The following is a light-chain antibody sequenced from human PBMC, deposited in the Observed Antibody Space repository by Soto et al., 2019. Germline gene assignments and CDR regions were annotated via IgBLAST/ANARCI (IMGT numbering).Light chain of an antibody. V-gene: IGKV2-24*01. Sequence: DIVMTQTPLSSPVTLGQAASISCRSSQSLVHNDGNTYLSWFQQRPGQPPRLLIYKGSDRFSGVSDRFSGSGAGTDFTLTISRVEAADVGVYYCMQATHSSWTFGQGTKVEI. J-gene: IGKJ1*01. CDR3: MQATHSSWT. CDR2: KGS. CDR1: QSLVHNDGNTY.